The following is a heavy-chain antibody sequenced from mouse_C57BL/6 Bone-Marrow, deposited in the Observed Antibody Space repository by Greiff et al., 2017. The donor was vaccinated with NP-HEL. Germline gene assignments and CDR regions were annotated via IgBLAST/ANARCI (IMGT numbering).Heavy chain of an antibody. V-gene: IGHV1-82*01. Sequence: QVQLKQSGPELVKPGASVKISCKASGYAFSSSWMNWVKQRPGKGLEWIGRIYPGDGGTNYNGKFKGKATLTADKSYSTAYMQLSSLTSEDSSVYFCARGKGFAYWGQGNLVTVSA. CDR3: ARGKGFAY. CDR2: IYPGDGGT. CDR1: GYAFSSSW. J-gene: IGHJ3*01.